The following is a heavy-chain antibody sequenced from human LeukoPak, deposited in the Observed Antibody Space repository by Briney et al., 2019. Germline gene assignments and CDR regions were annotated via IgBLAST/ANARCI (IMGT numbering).Heavy chain of an antibody. CDR2: ISAYNGNT. CDR1: GYTFTSYG. CDR3: ARVGIAAAQGYFGY. D-gene: IGHD6-13*01. Sequence: ASVKVSCKASGYTFTSYGISWVRQAPGQGPEWMGWISAYNGNTNYAQKLQGRVTRTTDTSTSTAYMELRSLRSDDTAVYYCARVGIAAAQGYFGYWGQGTLVTVSS. J-gene: IGHJ4*02. V-gene: IGHV1-18*01.